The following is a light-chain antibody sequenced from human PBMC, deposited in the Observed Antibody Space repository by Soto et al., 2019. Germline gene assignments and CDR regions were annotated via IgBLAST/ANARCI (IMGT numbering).Light chain of an antibody. CDR1: QSVSSSY. V-gene: IGKV3-20*01. CDR2: GAS. CDR3: QQYDSSPT. J-gene: IGKJ1*01. Sequence: EIVLTQSPATLSLSPGERGTLSCRASQSVSSSYLAWYQQIPGQSPRLLIYGASTRATGIPDRFSGSGSGTDFTLTISRLEPEDFAVYYCQQYDSSPTFGQGTKVDIK.